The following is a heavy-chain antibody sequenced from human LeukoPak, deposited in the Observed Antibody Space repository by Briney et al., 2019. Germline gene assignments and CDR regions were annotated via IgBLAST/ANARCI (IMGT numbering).Heavy chain of an antibody. Sequence: GGSLRLSCAASGFTFSSYGMHWVRQAPGKGLEWVAVIWYDGSNKYYADSVKGRFTISRDNSKNTLYLQMDSLRAEDTAVYYCARDADLQGYSSSVFDYWGQGTLVTVSS. CDR2: IWYDGSNK. D-gene: IGHD6-6*01. J-gene: IGHJ4*02. CDR3: ARDADLQGYSSSVFDY. V-gene: IGHV3-33*08. CDR1: GFTFSSYG.